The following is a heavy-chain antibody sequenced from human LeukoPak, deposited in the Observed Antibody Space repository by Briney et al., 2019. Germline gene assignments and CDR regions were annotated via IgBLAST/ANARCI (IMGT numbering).Heavy chain of an antibody. CDR3: ARLWFGESDYFYGMDV. V-gene: IGHV5-51*01. Sequence: GESLKISCKGSGYSFTTYWIAWVCQMPGKGLEWMGIIYPGDSDTRYSPSFQGQVTISADKSISSAYLQWSSLKASDTAIYYCARLWFGESDYFYGMDVWGLGTTVTVSS. CDR2: IYPGDSDT. J-gene: IGHJ6*02. CDR1: GYSFTTYW. D-gene: IGHD3-10*01.